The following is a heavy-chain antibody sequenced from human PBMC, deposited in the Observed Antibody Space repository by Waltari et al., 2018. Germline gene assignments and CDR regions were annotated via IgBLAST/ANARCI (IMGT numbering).Heavy chain of an antibody. J-gene: IGHJ4*02. Sequence: QVQLVQSGAEVKKPGASVKVSCKASGYNFTNYDISWVRQAAGQGLEWMGLMNPDSGNTGYAQRIQGRVTMTRNTSISTAYMELSSLRSEDTAVYYCARTYYDFWTGSYWVHYFDDWGQGTLVTVSS. CDR1: GYNFTNYD. D-gene: IGHD3-3*01. V-gene: IGHV1-8*01. CDR3: ARTYYDFWTGSYWVHYFDD. CDR2: MNPDSGNT.